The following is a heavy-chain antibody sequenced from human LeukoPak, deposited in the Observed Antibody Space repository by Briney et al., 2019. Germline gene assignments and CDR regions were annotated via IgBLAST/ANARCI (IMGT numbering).Heavy chain of an antibody. V-gene: IGHV4-30-4*01. CDR1: GGSVSSGDYN. CDR3: ARGFCENGVCNDAFDI. D-gene: IGHD2-8*01. J-gene: IGHJ3*02. CDR2: TYYSGST. Sequence: PSETLSLTCAVSGGSVSSGDYNWSWLRQPPGKGLGWIGYTYYSGSTYYNPSLKSRLTLSLDSSKNQLSLKLTSVTAADTAVYYCARGFCENGVCNDAFDIWGQGTRVTVSS.